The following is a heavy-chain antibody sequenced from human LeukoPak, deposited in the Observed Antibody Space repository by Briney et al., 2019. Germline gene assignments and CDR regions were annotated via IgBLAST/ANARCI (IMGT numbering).Heavy chain of an antibody. CDR3: ARDWYSSSSGGFFDY. V-gene: IGHV1-18*01. Sequence: GASVKVSCKASGYTFTSYGISWVRQAPGQGLEWMGWISAYNGNTNYAQKLQGRVTMTTDTSTSTAYMELRSLRSDDTAVYYCARDWYSSSSGGFFDYWAQGTLVTVSS. D-gene: IGHD6-6*01. J-gene: IGHJ4*02. CDR2: ISAYNGNT. CDR1: GYTFTSYG.